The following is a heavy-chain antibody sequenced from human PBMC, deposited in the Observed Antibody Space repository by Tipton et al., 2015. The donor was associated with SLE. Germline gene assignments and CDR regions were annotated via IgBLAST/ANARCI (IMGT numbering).Heavy chain of an antibody. V-gene: IGHV4-59*11. Sequence: TLSLTCTVSGGSISSHYWSWIRQPPGKGLEWIGYIYYSGSTNYNPSLKSRVTISVDTSKNQFSLKLSSVTAADTAVYYCARDYGSGLDYWGQGTLVTVSS. CDR3: ARDYGSGLDY. J-gene: IGHJ4*02. CDR1: GGSISSHY. CDR2: IYYSGST. D-gene: IGHD3-10*01.